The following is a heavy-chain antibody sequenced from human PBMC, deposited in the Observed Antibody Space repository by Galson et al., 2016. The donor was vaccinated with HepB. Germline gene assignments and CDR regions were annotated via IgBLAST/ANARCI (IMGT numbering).Heavy chain of an antibody. CDR2: ITGNEYYT. D-gene: IGHD3-10*01. J-gene: IGHJ6*03. V-gene: IGHV3-21*06. CDR1: GFAFRTYS. Sequence: SLRLSCAASGFAFRTYSMNWVRQTPGKGLEWVASITGNEYYTYYADSVKGRFTISRDNPRNILHLQMNSLRVDDSAIYYCARGSGSGSSRLHVYFYMDMWGKRTTVTASS. CDR3: ARGSGSGSSRLHVYFYMDM.